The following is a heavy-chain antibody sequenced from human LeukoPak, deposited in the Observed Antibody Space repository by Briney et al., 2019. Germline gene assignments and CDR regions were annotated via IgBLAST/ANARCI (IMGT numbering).Heavy chain of an antibody. CDR1: GFSFSTYW. Sequence: GGSLRLSCAASGFSFSTYWMSWVRQAPGKGLQWMASIKQDGSDKYYVDSVMGRFTISRDNAKNSLYLQMNSLRAEDTAVYYCAREGYCSSTSCYAAYFQHWGQGTLVTVSS. CDR3: AREGYCSSTSCYAAYFQH. CDR2: IKQDGSDK. J-gene: IGHJ1*01. D-gene: IGHD2-2*01. V-gene: IGHV3-7*01.